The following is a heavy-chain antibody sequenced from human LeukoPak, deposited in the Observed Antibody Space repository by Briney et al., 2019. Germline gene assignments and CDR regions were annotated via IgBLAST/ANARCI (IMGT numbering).Heavy chain of an antibody. CDR1: GGSISSDGYT. CDR2: IYQRGSA. D-gene: IGHD1-14*01. V-gene: IGHV4-30-2*01. CDR3: ANLAISEPFDY. Sequence: SETLSLTCAVSGGSISSDGYTWNWIRQPPGKGLEWIGYIYQRGSAYYTPSLTSPVTISVDRSKTQFSLKLSSVTAADTAVYYCANLAISEPFDYWGQGTLVTVSS. J-gene: IGHJ4*02.